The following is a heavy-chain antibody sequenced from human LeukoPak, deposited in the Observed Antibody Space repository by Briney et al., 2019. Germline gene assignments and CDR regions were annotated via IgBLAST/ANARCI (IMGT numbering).Heavy chain of an antibody. CDR3: ARPYYYDSSGYYFWFDP. CDR2: IYHSGST. J-gene: IGHJ5*02. D-gene: IGHD3-22*01. CDR1: GGSISSSNW. V-gene: IGHV4-4*02. Sequence: SGTLSLTCAVSGGSISSSNWWSWVRQPPGKGLEWIGEIYHSGSTNYNPSLKSRVTISVDKSKNQFSLKLSSVTAADTAVYYCARPYYYDSSGYYFWFDPWGQGTLVTVSS.